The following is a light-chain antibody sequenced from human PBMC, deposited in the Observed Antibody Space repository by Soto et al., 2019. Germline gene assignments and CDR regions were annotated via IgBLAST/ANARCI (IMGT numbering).Light chain of an antibody. Sequence: DIQMTQSPSTLSASVGDRVTITCRASQSISSWLAWYQQKPGKAPKLLIYDASSLESGVPSGFSGSGSGTEFPLTISSLQPDDFATYYCQQYNSYWTFGQGTKVEIK. J-gene: IGKJ1*01. CDR1: QSISSW. V-gene: IGKV1-5*01. CDR3: QQYNSYWT. CDR2: DAS.